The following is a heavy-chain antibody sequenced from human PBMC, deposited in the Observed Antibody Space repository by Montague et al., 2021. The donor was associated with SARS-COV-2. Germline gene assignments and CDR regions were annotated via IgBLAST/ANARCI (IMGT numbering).Heavy chain of an antibody. CDR3: ARGQVTAFAILIVFPAAGALDS. CDR1: GGAFSGFY. CDR2: INNFGQT. V-gene: IGHV4-34*01. J-gene: IGHJ3*01. Sequence: SETLSLTCEVYGGAFSGFYWSWIRQTPGKGLEWIGEINNFGQTKYNPSLKSRVTMSVDTSKNQFSLKLNAATAADTAAYYCARGQVTAFAILIVFPAAGALDSWGRGTTVTVSS. D-gene: IGHD2-21*01.